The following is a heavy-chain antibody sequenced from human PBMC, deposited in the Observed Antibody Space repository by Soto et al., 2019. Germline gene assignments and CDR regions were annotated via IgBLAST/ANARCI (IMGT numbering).Heavy chain of an antibody. Sequence: QVQLQESGPGLVKPSQTLSLTCSVSGASTVSHYHWTWIRHPPGKGLEWMGYIFNSRTTFYNPSLTSRLSISMDTSGNHFSLELRSVTAADTAVYYCALALGPTTGLDYWGQGTLVTVSS. J-gene: IGHJ4*02. CDR3: ALALGPTTGLDY. V-gene: IGHV4-31*02. CDR1: GASTVSHYH. CDR2: IFNSRTT. D-gene: IGHD1-26*01.